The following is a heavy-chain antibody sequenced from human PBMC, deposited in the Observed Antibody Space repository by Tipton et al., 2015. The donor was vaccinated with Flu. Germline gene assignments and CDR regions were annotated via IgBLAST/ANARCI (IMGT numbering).Heavy chain of an antibody. J-gene: IGHJ4*02. CDR1: GDSIASDYF. CDR2: LHHTGNT. CDR3: ARLTYYYGSGTSDC. D-gene: IGHD3-10*01. Sequence: TLSLTCSVSGDSIASDYFWGWIRQPPGKGLEWIGNLHHTGNTYYNTSLRSRVTILVDRSKNQFSLKLSSVTAADTAVYYCARLTYYYGSGTSDCWGQGTLPTVSS. V-gene: IGHV4-38-2*01.